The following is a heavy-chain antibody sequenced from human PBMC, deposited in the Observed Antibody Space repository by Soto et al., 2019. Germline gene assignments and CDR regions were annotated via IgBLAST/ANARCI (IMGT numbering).Heavy chain of an antibody. CDR1: GASMNSYH. CDR3: ARDQGVAAAGITWFDP. J-gene: IGHJ5*02. D-gene: IGHD6-13*01. CDR2: IYSSGST. V-gene: IGHV4-4*07. Sequence: KASETLSLTCTVSGASMNSYHWSWIRQPAGKGLEWIGHIYSSGSTNYNPSLKSRVTMSVDTSKNQFSLRLMSLTAADTAVYYCARDQGVAAAGITWFDPWGQGSLVTVSS.